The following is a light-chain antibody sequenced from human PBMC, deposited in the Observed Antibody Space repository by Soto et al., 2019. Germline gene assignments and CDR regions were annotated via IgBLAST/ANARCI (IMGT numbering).Light chain of an antibody. Sequence: IVFMKSPSSLSLSQEERDPLSCRASQSVSSNVAWYQQRPGQAPRLLIYGASSRATGIPDRFDGGGSGTDFTLTISRLEPEDFAVYYCQQYAIRPWTFGQVTMVDTK. CDR3: QQYAIRPWT. J-gene: IGKJ1*01. CDR2: GAS. V-gene: IGKV3-20*01. CDR1: QSVSSN.